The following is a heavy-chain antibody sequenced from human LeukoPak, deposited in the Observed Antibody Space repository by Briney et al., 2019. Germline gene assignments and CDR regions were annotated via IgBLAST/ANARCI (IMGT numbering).Heavy chain of an antibody. CDR1: GGSIKSNNW. D-gene: IGHD5-18*01. CDR3: ARQVTFGYAYAYYFDY. J-gene: IGHJ4*02. Sequence: PSGTLSLTCAVSGGSIKSNNWWSWVRQPPGKGLEWIGEIYHSGSTNYNPSLESRVTVSVDTSKNQFSLKLSSVTAADTAVYYCARQVTFGYAYAYYFDYWGQGSLVTVSS. V-gene: IGHV4-4*02. CDR2: IYHSGST.